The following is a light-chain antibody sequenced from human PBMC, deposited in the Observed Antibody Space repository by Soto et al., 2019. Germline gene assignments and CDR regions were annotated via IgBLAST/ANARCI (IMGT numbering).Light chain of an antibody. CDR3: QQTYNSPWT. Sequence: DLQMTQSPSSLSASVGDRVTITCRASQSVSTYLNWYHQKPGKAPKLLIYAASSLQGGVPSRFSGSGSGTDFTLTISSLHPEDFATYFCQQTYNSPWTFGQGTTVDFK. V-gene: IGKV1-39*01. J-gene: IGKJ1*01. CDR2: AAS. CDR1: QSVSTY.